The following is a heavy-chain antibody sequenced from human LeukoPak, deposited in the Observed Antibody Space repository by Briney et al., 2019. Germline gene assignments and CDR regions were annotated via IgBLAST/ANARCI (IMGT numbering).Heavy chain of an antibody. CDR3: ARGDYGDSDY. J-gene: IGHJ4*02. CDR2: NYYSGSA. D-gene: IGHD4-17*01. CDR1: GGPISSFY. Sequence: SETLSLTCTVSGGPISSFYWSWIAQSPGKGLEWIGYNYYSGSANYNPSLKSQLTISVDASQNQFSVKLSSVTAADTAVYYCARGDYGDSDYWRQGILVTVSS. V-gene: IGHV4-59*01.